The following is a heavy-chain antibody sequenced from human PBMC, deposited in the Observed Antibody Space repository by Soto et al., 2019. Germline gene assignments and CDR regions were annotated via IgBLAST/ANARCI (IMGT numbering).Heavy chain of an antibody. V-gene: IGHV3-30*03. J-gene: IGHJ6*02. CDR2: ISYDGSNK. Sequence: GGSLRLSCAASGFTSSSYGMHWVRQAPGKGLEWVAVISYDGSNKYYADSVKGRFTISRDNSKNTLYLQMNSLRAEDTAVYYCARDRYSYYDFWSGSLPYYYYGMEVWGQGTTVTVSS. CDR1: GFTSSSYG. CDR3: ARDRYSYYDFWSGSLPYYYYGMEV. D-gene: IGHD3-3*01.